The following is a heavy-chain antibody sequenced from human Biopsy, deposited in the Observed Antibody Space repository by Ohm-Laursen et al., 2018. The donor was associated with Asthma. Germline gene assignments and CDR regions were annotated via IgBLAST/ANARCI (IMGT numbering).Heavy chain of an antibody. CDR1: GFKFDEYT. J-gene: IGHJ4*02. Sequence: SLRLSCAASGFKFDEYTMHWVRQAPGKGLEWASGISWNSATIGYADSVEGRFTISRDNAKNSVFLHMDSLRPEDTAFYYCAKVRSDWAITESFDYWGQGVLVTVSS. V-gene: IGHV3-9*01. CDR2: ISWNSATI. CDR3: AKVRSDWAITESFDY. D-gene: IGHD3-9*01.